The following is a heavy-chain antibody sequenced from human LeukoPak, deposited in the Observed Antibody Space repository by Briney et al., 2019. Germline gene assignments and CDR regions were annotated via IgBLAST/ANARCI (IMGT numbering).Heavy chain of an antibody. Sequence: SETLSLTCTVSGGSISSSSYYWGWIRQPPGKGLEWIGSIYYSGSTYYNPSLKSRVTISVDTSKNQFSLKLSSVTAADTAVYYCARDARYYMDVWGKGTTVTVSS. CDR2: IYYSGST. CDR1: GGSISSSSYY. CDR3: ARDARYYMDV. V-gene: IGHV4-39*07. J-gene: IGHJ6*03.